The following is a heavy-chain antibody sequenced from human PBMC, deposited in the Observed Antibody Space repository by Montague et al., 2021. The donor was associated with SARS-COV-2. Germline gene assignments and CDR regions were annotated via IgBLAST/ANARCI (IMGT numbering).Heavy chain of an antibody. CDR3: ASPTYYYDSSGSDAFDI. V-gene: IGHV4-39*01. Sequence: SETLSLTCTVSGGSISSSSYYWDWIRQPPGKGLEWIGSIYYSGSTYYNPSLKSRVTISVDTSMNQFSLKLSSVTAADTAVYYCASPTYYYDSSGSDAFDIWGQGTMVTVSS. CDR1: GGSISSSSYY. CDR2: IYYSGST. J-gene: IGHJ3*02. D-gene: IGHD3-22*01.